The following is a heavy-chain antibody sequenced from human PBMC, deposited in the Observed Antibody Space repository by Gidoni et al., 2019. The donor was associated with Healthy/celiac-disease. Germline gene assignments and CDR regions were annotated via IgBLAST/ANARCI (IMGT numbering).Heavy chain of an antibody. CDR2: INSDGSST. D-gene: IGHD3-10*01. V-gene: IGHV3-74*01. J-gene: IGHJ4*02. CDR1: GFTFSSYW. CDR3: ARDIGELLYQFGY. Sequence: EVQLVESGGGLVQPGGSLRLSCAASGFTFSSYWRHWVRQAPGKGLVWVSRINSDGSSTSYADSVKGRFTISRENAKNTLYLQMNSLRAEDTAVYYCARDIGELLYQFGYWGQGTLVTVSS.